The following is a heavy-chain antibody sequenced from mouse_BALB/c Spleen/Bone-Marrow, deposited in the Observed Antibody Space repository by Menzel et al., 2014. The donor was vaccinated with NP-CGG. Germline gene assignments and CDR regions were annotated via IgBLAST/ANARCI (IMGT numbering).Heavy chain of an antibody. Sequence: EVKLVESGGGLVQPGGSRKLSCAASGFTFSSFGMHWVHQAPEKGLEWVAYISNGSSTIYYADTVKGRFTISRDNPKNTLFLQMTSLRSEDTAMYYCARKGAMITHYYAIDYWGQATSATISS. CDR1: GFTFSSFG. V-gene: IGHV5-17*02. J-gene: IGHJ4*01. CDR2: ISNGSSTI. D-gene: IGHD2-4*01. CDR3: ARKGAMITHYYAIDY.